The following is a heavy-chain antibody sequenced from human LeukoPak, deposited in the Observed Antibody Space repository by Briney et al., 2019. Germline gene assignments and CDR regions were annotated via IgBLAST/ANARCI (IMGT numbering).Heavy chain of an antibody. J-gene: IGHJ4*02. Sequence: SETLSLNCAVYGGTFSGYYWSWIRQPPGKGLEWIGEINHSGSTNYNPSLKSRVTISVDTSKNQFSLKLSSVTAADTAVYYCARAVYYDILTGSLDYWGQGTLVTVSS. CDR1: GGTFSGYY. D-gene: IGHD3-9*01. V-gene: IGHV4-34*01. CDR3: ARAVYYDILTGSLDY. CDR2: INHSGST.